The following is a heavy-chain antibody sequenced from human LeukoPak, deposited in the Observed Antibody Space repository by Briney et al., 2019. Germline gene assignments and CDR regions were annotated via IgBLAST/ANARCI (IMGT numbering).Heavy chain of an antibody. D-gene: IGHD2-15*01. J-gene: IGHJ4*02. Sequence: GGSLRLSCAASGFTFSSYEMNWVHQAPGKGLEWVSFISTSSSYIYYADSVKGRFTISRDNAKNSLYLQMNSLRAEDTAVYYCARGYCSGGSCYGAADYWGQGTLVTVSS. CDR3: ARGYCSGGSCYGAADY. CDR1: GFTFSSYE. CDR2: ISTSSSYI. V-gene: IGHV3-21*01.